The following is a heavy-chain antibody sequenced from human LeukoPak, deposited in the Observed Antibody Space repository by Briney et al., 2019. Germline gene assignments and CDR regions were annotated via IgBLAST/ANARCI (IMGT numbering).Heavy chain of an antibody. CDR3: ARDGYYYDSSGYYYVSDY. Sequence: SETLSLTCTVSGGSISSCYWGWIRQPAGKGLEWIGRIYTSGSTNYNPSLKSRVTMSVDTSKNQFSLKLSSVTAADTAVYYCARDGYYYDSSGYYYVSDYWGQGTLVTVSS. J-gene: IGHJ4*02. D-gene: IGHD3-22*01. V-gene: IGHV4-4*07. CDR2: IYTSGST. CDR1: GGSISSCY.